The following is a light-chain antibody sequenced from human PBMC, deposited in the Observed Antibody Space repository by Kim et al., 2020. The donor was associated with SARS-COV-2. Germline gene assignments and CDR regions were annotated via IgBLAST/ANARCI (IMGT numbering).Light chain of an antibody. J-gene: IGKJ1*01. Sequence: ASEGDRVTITCRASPDIKNHLAWYQQKPGKAPELLIFAASSLRDGVPSRFSGNGFGTDFTLTVSSLQPEDFATYYCLQDYSYPWTFGQGTKVDIK. CDR1: PDIKNH. V-gene: IGKV1-6*01. CDR3: LQDYSYPWT. CDR2: AAS.